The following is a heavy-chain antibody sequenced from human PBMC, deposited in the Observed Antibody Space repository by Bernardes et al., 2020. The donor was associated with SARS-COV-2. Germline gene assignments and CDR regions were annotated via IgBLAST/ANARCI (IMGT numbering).Heavy chain of an antibody. CDR2: IYYSGST. J-gene: IGHJ2*01. D-gene: IGHD6-19*01. Sequence: SETLSLTCTVSGGSISSHYWSWIRQPPGKGLEWIGYIYYSGSTNYNPSLKSRVTISVDTSKNQFSLKLSSVTAADTAVYYCARFPSGWVHLMADGYFDLWRRGTLVPVSP. V-gene: IGHV4-59*11. CDR1: GGSISSHY. CDR3: ARFPSGWVHLMADGYFDL.